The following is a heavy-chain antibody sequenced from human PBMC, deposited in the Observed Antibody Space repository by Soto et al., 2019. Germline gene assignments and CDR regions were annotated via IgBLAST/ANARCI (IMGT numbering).Heavy chain of an antibody. V-gene: IGHV6-1*01. CDR2: AYYRSKWYN. CDR1: GDSVSSNSAA. J-gene: IGHJ3*02. Sequence: SPTLSLTCAISGDSVSSNSAAWNWIRQSPSRGLEWLGRAYYRSKWYNDYAVSVKSRITINPDTSKNQFSLQLNSVTPEDTAVYYCARDPIPRIAARPHAFDIWGQGTMVTVSS. CDR3: ARDPIPRIAARPHAFDI. D-gene: IGHD6-6*01.